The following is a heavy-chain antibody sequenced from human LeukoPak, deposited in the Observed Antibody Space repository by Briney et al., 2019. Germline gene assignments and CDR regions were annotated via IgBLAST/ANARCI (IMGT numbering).Heavy chain of an antibody. Sequence: GGSLGLSCAASGFTFSSYAMSWVRQAPGKGLEWVSAISASGGNTYYADSVEGRFTISRDNSKNTLYLQMNSLRAEDTAVYYCAKGPLAGRKAAFDYWGQGTLVTVSS. V-gene: IGHV3-23*01. CDR1: GFTFSSYA. CDR2: ISASGGNT. D-gene: IGHD6-19*01. J-gene: IGHJ4*02. CDR3: AKGPLAGRKAAFDY.